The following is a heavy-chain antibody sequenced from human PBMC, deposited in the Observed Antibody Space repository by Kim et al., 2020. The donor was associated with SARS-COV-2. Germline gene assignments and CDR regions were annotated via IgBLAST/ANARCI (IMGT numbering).Heavy chain of an antibody. Sequence: GGSLRLSCAASGFTFSSYAMSWVRQAPGKGLEWVSAISGSGGSTYYADSVKGRFTISRDNSKNTLYLQMNSLRAEDTAVYYCAKGGYCSGGSCYLDYYYGMDVWGQGTTVTVSS. D-gene: IGHD2-15*01. CDR2: ISGSGGST. CDR1: GFTFSSYA. V-gene: IGHV3-23*01. J-gene: IGHJ6*02. CDR3: AKGGYCSGGSCYLDYYYGMDV.